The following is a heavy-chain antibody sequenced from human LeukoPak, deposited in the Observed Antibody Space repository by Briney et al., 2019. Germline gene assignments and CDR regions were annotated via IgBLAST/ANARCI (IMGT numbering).Heavy chain of an antibody. V-gene: IGHV1-69*01. CDR2: IIPIFGTA. D-gene: IGHD2-2*01. CDR1: GGTFSSYA. CDR3: AREGARYCSSTSCYGGGVFDY. Sequence: ASVKVSCKASGGTFSSYAISWVRQAPGQGLEWMGGIIPIFGTANYAQKFQGRVTITADESTSTAYMELSSLRSEDTAVYYCAREGARYCSSTSCYGGGVFDYWGQGTLVTVSS. J-gene: IGHJ4*02.